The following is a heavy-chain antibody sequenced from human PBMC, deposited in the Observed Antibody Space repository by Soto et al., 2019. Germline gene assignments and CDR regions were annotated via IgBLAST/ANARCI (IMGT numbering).Heavy chain of an antibody. CDR1: GDVFRSYG. V-gene: IGHV1-69*01. Sequence: QVQLVQSGAEVKKPGSSVKVSCKASGDVFRSYGINWVRQAPGEGLEWMGGLIVILGTTNYAQKFQGRVTITADESTSTAYMEMSSLRSEDTAVYYCASGYYDSSGYSIDYWGQGTQVTVSS. CDR2: LIVILGTT. J-gene: IGHJ4*02. D-gene: IGHD3-22*01. CDR3: ASGYYDSSGYSIDY.